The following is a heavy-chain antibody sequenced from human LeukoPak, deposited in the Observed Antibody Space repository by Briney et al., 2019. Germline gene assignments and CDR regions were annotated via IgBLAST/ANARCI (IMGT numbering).Heavy chain of an antibody. V-gene: IGHV4-61*02. CDR2: IYASGST. D-gene: IGHD3-10*01. J-gene: IGHJ2*01. CDR3: ARRGRVGTMARGVINDWYFDL. Sequence: SETLSLTCTVSDDSISSGSYYWSWIRQPAGKGLEWIGRIYASGSTNYNPSLKSRVTISVDTSKNQFSLKLSSVTAADPAVYYCARRGRVGTMARGVINDWYFDLWGRGTLVTVSS. CDR1: DDSISSGSYY.